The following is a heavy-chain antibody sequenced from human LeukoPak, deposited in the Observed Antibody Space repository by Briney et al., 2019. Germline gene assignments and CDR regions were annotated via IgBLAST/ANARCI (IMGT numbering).Heavy chain of an antibody. Sequence: SLRLSCAASGFTFSSYAMHWVRQAPGKGLEWVAVISYDGSNKYYADSVKGRFTISRDNSKNTLYLQMNSLRAEDTAVYYCARDLGYGDTYGMDVWGQGTTVTVSS. CDR2: ISYDGSNK. CDR3: ARDLGYGDTYGMDV. D-gene: IGHD4-17*01. V-gene: IGHV3-30-3*01. CDR1: GFTFSSYA. J-gene: IGHJ6*02.